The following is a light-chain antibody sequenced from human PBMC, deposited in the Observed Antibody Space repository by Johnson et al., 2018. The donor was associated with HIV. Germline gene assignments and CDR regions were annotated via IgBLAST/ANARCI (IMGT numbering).Light chain of an antibody. Sequence: QSVLTQPPSVSAAPGQKVTVSCSGNTSNIENNYVSWYQHFPGAAPKLLIYENNKRPSGIPDRFSGSKSGTSATLAITGLQTGDEADYYCGTWDSSLSAHYVVGTGTTISVL. V-gene: IGLV1-51*02. CDR3: GTWDSSLSAHYV. CDR2: ENN. CDR1: TSNIENNY. J-gene: IGLJ1*01.